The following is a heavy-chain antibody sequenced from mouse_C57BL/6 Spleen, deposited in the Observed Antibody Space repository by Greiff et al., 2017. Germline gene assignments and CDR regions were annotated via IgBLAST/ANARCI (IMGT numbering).Heavy chain of an antibody. D-gene: IGHD1-1*01. V-gene: IGHV1-26*01. CDR2: INPNNGGT. Sequence: EVQLQQSGPELVKPGASVKISCKASGYTFTDYYMNWVKQSHGKSLEWIGDINPNNGGTSYNQTFKGKDTLTVDKSSSTAYMELRSLTSEDSAVYYWARDYGSTPYWYFDVWGTGTMVTVSA. CDR3: ARDYGSTPYWYFDV. CDR1: GYTFTDYY. J-gene: IGHJ1*03.